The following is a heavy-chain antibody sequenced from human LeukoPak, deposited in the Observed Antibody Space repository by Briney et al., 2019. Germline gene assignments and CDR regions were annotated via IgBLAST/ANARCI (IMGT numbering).Heavy chain of an antibody. Sequence: GGSLRLSCAASGFTFSSYAISWVRQAPGKGLEWVSAISGSGGSTYYADSLKGRFTISRDNSKNTLYLQMNSLRAEDTAVYYCARGGKMTARYWGQGTLVTVSS. CDR2: ISGSGGST. J-gene: IGHJ4*02. V-gene: IGHV3-23*01. CDR1: GFTFSSYA. D-gene: IGHD2-21*02. CDR3: ARGGKMTARY.